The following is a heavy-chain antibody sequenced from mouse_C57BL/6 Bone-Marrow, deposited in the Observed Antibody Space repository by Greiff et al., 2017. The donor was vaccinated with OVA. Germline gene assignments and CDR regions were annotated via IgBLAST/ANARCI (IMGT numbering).Heavy chain of an antibody. CDR1: GFTFSDYG. CDR2: ISSGSSTI. D-gene: IGHD1-1*01. CDR3: ARDYYGSSYPRSDD. Sequence: EVKLMESGGGLVKPGGSLKLSCAASGFTFSDYGMHWVRQAPEKGLEWVAYISSGSSTIYYADTVKGRFTISRDNAKNTLFLQMTSLRSEDTAMYYCARDYYGSSYPRSDDWGQGTTLTVSS. J-gene: IGHJ2*01. V-gene: IGHV5-17*01.